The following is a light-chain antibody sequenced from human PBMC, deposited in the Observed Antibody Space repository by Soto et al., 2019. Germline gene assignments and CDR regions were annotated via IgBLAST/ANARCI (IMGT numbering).Light chain of an antibody. CDR2: GNS. J-gene: IGLJ2*01. V-gene: IGLV1-40*01. Sequence: QSALTQPPSVSGAPGQRVTISCTGSSSNIGAGYDVHWYQQLPGTAPKLLIYGNSNRPSGVPDRFSGSKSGTSASLAITGLQAEDEADYYCQSYDGSLSALFGGGTKLTVL. CDR3: QSYDGSLSAL. CDR1: SSNIGAGYD.